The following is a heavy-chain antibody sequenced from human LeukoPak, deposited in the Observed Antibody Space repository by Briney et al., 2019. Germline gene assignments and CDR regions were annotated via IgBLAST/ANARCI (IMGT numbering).Heavy chain of an antibody. CDR3: ARVVVVTATDYFQY. CDR1: GGSVSSSSYS. J-gene: IGHJ4*02. D-gene: IGHD2-21*02. V-gene: IGHV4-39*01. Sequence: SETLSLTCTVPGGSVSSSSYSWGWIRQPPGKGLEWIGNIYYSGITYYNPSLKSRVTMSVDTSKNQFSLNLSSVTASDTAVYYCARVVVVTATDYFQYWGQGILVTVSS. CDR2: IYYSGIT.